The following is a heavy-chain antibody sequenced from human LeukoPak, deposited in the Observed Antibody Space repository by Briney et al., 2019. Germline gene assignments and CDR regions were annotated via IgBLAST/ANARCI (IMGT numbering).Heavy chain of an antibody. V-gene: IGHV3-33*01. CDR2: IWYDGSIK. Sequence: GGSLRLSCAASGFTFSTYGMHWVRQAPGKGLEWVAVIWYDGSIKYYADSVKGRFTISRDNSRNTLNLQMNSLRVEDTAVYYCARAVGPFDFWGQGTIVIVSS. CDR1: GFTFSTYG. CDR3: ARAVGPFDF. J-gene: IGHJ3*01.